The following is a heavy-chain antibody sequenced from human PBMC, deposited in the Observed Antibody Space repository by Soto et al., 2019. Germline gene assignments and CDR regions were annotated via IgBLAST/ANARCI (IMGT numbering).Heavy chain of an antibody. J-gene: IGHJ6*02. CDR1: GDSVSRKSDS. Sequence: QTLSVTGATSGDSVSRKSDSWHRNRQSPSSGLEWLGRTYDRSKWYNDYAVSVKSRITINPDTSKNQFPLQLNSVAPEDTAVYYCARGYSGSMDVWGQGTTVTVSS. CDR2: TYDRSKWYN. CDR3: ARGYSGSMDV. D-gene: IGHD5-12*01. V-gene: IGHV6-1*01.